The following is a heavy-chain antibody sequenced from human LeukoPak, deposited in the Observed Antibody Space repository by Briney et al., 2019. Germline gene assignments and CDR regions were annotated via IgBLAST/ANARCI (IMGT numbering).Heavy chain of an antibody. CDR2: INHSGST. D-gene: IGHD3-10*01. V-gene: IGHV4-39*07. CDR3: ARGGGQSHY. J-gene: IGHJ4*02. Sequence: KTSETLSLTCTVSGGSISSSSYYWGWIRQPPGKGLEWIGEINHSGSTNYNPSLKSRVTISVDTSKNQFSLKLSSVTAADTAVYYCARGGGQSHYWGQGTLVTVSS. CDR1: GGSISSSSYY.